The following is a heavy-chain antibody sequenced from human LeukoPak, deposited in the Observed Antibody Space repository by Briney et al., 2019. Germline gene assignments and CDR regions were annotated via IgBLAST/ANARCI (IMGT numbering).Heavy chain of an antibody. D-gene: IGHD3-3*01. CDR3: ARTYDFGRGPPGDAFDN. Sequence: PGGSLRLSCAASGFTLTIFGLNWVRQAPGKGPEWVSYIDARSGITYYADSVQGRFTISRDNAKESVFLQMNSLRADDTAVYYCARTYDFGRGPPGDAFDNWGPGTSVIVSS. V-gene: IGHV3-48*01. CDR2: IDARSGIT. J-gene: IGHJ3*02. CDR1: GFTLTIFG.